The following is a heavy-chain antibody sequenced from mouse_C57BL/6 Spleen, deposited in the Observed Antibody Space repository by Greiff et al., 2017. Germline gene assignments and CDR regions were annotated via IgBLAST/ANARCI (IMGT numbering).Heavy chain of an antibody. CDR2: IWSGGST. Sequence: VQLVESGPGLVQPSQSLSITCTVSGFSLTSYGVHWVRQSPGKGLEWLGVIWSGGSTDYNAAFISRLSISKDNSKSQVFFKMNSLQADDTAIYYCARNEDYGSSYGMDYWGQGTSVTVSS. CDR3: ARNEDYGSSYGMDY. D-gene: IGHD1-1*01. V-gene: IGHV2-2*01. J-gene: IGHJ4*01. CDR1: GFSLTSYG.